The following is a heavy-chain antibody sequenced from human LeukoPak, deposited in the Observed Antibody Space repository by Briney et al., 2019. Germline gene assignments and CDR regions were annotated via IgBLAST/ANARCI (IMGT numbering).Heavy chain of an antibody. J-gene: IGHJ3*02. V-gene: IGHV4-4*07. CDR1: GGSISSYY. D-gene: IGHD3-22*01. CDR2: IYTSGST. Sequence: PSETLSLTCTVSGGSISSYYWSWIRQPAGKGLEWIGRIYTSGSTNYNPSLKSRVTMSVDTSKNQFSLKLSSVTAADTAVYYCARDIPSSVRGADAFDIWGQGTMVTVSS. CDR3: ARDIPSSVRGADAFDI.